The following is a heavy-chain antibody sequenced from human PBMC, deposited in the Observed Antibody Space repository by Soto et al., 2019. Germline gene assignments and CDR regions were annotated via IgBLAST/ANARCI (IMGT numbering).Heavy chain of an antibody. CDR1: GFTFSSYS. D-gene: IGHD6-19*01. V-gene: IGHV3-21*01. Sequence: EVQLVESGGGLVKPGGSLRLSCAASGFTFSSYSMIWVRQAPGKGLEWVSSISSSSSYIYYADSVKGRFTISRDTAQNSLYLQMNSLRAEDTAVYYCASEQWAGGMDVWGQGTTVTVSS. J-gene: IGHJ6*02. CDR2: ISSSSSYI. CDR3: ASEQWAGGMDV.